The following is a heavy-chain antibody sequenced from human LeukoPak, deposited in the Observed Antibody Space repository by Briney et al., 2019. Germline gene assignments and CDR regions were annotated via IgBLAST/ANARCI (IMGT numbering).Heavy chain of an antibody. D-gene: IGHD6-6*01. CDR3: AREGRSGIAARLFDY. Sequence: SSETLSLTCAVYGGSFSGYYWSWIRQPPGKGLEWIGEINHSGSTNYNPSLKSRVTISVDTSKNQFSLKLSSVTAADTAVYYCAREGRSGIAARLFDYWGQGTLVTVSS. CDR2: INHSGST. J-gene: IGHJ4*02. V-gene: IGHV4-34*01. CDR1: GGSFSGYY.